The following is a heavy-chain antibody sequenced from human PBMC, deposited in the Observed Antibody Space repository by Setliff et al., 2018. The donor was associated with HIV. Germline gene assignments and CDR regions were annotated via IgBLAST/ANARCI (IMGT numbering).Heavy chain of an antibody. D-gene: IGHD3-22*01. CDR2: IYHSGST. CDR3: ASRIYYYDSNNFLREEGFDP. CDR1: GGSISSGGYS. J-gene: IGHJ5*02. V-gene: IGHV4-30-2*06. Sequence: SETLSLTCTVSGGSISSGGYSWTWIRQSPGKGLEWIGYIYHSGSTYYNPSLKSRVIMSVDRSKNQFSLKLSSVTAADTAVYYCASRIYYYDSNNFLREEGFDPWGQGTLVTVSS.